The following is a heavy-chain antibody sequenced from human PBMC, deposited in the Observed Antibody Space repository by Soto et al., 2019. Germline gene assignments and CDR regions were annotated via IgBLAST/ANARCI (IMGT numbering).Heavy chain of an antibody. J-gene: IGHJ4*02. V-gene: IGHV3-73*01. D-gene: IGHD4-17*01. Sequence: GGSLRLSCAASGFTFSGSAMHWVRQASGKGLEWVGRIRSKANSYATAYAASVKGRFTISRDDSKNTAYLQMNSLKTEDTAVYYCANAVAPTVYGDYVAVDYWGQGTLVTVSS. CDR1: GFTFSGSA. CDR3: ANAVAPTVYGDYVAVDY. CDR2: IRSKANSYAT.